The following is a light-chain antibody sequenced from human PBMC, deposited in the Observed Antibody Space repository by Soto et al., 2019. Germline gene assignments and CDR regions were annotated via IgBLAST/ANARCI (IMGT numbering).Light chain of an antibody. CDR2: GAS. J-gene: IGKJ2*01. V-gene: IGKV3-15*01. CDR3: QQYNNWPPVT. Sequence: EIVMTQSPATLSVSPGERATLSCRASQSVSSNLAWYQQKPGQPPRLLIYGASTRATDVPARFSGSGSGTEFTLTVSSLQSEDFAVYYCQQYNNWPPVTFGQGTKLEIK. CDR1: QSVSSN.